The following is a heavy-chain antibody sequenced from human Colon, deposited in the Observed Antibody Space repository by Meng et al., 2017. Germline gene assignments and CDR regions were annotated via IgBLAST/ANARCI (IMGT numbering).Heavy chain of an antibody. CDR2: IIPIFGTA. CDR1: GGTFSSYA. Sequence: SVKVSCKASGGTFSSYAISWVRQAPGQGLEWMGVIIPIFGTANYAQKFQGRVTITTDESTSTAYMELSSLRSEDTAVYYCARALPYYDILTGYSPKYYYGMDVWGQGTTVTVSS. V-gene: IGHV1-69*05. J-gene: IGHJ6*02. D-gene: IGHD3-9*01. CDR3: ARALPYYDILTGYSPKYYYGMDV.